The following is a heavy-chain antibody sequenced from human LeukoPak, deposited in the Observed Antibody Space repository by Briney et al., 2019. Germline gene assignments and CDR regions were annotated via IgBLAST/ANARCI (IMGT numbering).Heavy chain of an antibody. V-gene: IGHV3-48*01. Sequence: GGSLRLSCAASGFTFSSYNMKWVRQAPGKGLEWLADISSSSSTIYYADSVKGRFTISRDNAKNSLYLQMNSLGAEDTAVYYCARSIGQPLGRHYYYMDVWGKGTTVTVSS. D-gene: IGHD6-25*01. CDR2: ISSSSSTI. J-gene: IGHJ6*03. CDR3: ARSIGQPLGRHYYYMDV. CDR1: GFTFSSYN.